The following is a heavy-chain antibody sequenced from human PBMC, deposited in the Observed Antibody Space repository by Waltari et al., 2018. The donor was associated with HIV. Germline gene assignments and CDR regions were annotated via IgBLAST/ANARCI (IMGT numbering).Heavy chain of an antibody. V-gene: IGHV1-3*01. J-gene: IGHJ4*02. CDR2: TNYGNGKT. CDR1: GFTFTNYA. D-gene: IGHD3-3*01. CDR3: ARGIWSTSLLYYFDS. Sequence: QVQVVQSGAEVKKPGASVKISCKASGFTFTNYAMHWVRQAPGQRLESRGGTNYGNGKTKYAQKFQGRVTSTRDTSASTVYMELSSLRSEEDTAVYFCARGIWSTSLLYYFDSWGQGTLVAVSS.